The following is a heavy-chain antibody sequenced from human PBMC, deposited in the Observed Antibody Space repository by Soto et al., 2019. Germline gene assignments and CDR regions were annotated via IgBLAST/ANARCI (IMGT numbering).Heavy chain of an antibody. V-gene: IGHV1-18*01. D-gene: IGHD3-10*01. CDR3: ARGGPTSADYYYGMDV. CDR1: GYIFSNDG. Sequence: QVQLVQSGAEVRRPGASVKVSCKASGYIFSNDGINWVRQAPGQGLEWMGWISAYNGNTEYAQNFQGRVTMTTDTSTSTAYMELRSLRSDDTAVYSCARGGPTSADYYYGMDVWGLGTTVTVSS. CDR2: ISAYNGNT. J-gene: IGHJ6*02.